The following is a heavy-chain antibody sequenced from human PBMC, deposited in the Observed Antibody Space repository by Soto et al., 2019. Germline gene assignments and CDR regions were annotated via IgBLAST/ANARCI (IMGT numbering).Heavy chain of an antibody. V-gene: IGHV3-30-3*01. CDR1: GFTFSSYA. CDR3: ARENGRYFDY. D-gene: IGHD1-26*01. CDR2: ISYDGSNK. J-gene: IGHJ4*02. Sequence: QVQLVESGGGVVQPGRSLRLSCAASGFTFSSYAMHWVRQAPGKGLEWVAVISYDGSNKYYADSVKGRFNISRDNSKNQLYRQMNSLRAEDTAVYYCARENGRYFDYWGQGTLVTVSS.